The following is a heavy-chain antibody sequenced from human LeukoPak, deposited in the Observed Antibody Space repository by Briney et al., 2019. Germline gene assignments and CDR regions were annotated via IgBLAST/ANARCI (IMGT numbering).Heavy chain of an antibody. Sequence: PSETLSLTCTVSGGSISSYYWSWIRQPPGKGLEWIGYIHYSGSTNYNPSLKSRVTISVDTSKNQFSLKLNSMTAADTAVYYCARIHLGDYYFDYWGQGNLVTVSS. D-gene: IGHD4-17*01. CDR1: GGSISSYY. CDR2: IHYSGST. CDR3: ARIHLGDYYFDY. J-gene: IGHJ4*02. V-gene: IGHV4-59*01.